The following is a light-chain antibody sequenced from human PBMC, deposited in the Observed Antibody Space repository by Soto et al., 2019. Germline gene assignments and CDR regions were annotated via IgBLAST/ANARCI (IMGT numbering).Light chain of an antibody. CDR1: SSDVGGYNY. J-gene: IGLJ1*01. CDR3: CSCTTSXTRQIV. V-gene: IGLV2-14*01. Sequence: QSALTQPASVSGSPGQSITISCTGTSSDVGGYNYVSWYQQHPGKAPKFMIYDVSNRPSGVSNRFSGSKSGNTASLTISGLQAEDEADYYCCSCTTSXTRQIVFGTGTKVTVL. CDR2: DVS.